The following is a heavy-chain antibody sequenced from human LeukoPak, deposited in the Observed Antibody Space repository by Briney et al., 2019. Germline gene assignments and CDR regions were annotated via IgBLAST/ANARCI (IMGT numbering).Heavy chain of an antibody. D-gene: IGHD6-13*01. Sequence: GGSLRLSCAASGFTFSSYGMNWVRQAPGKGLEWVSAISGRGGSTYYADSVKGRFTISRDNSKNTLYLQMNSLRAEDTAVYYCAKVKEIAAAKWNFDYWGQGTLVTVSS. J-gene: IGHJ4*02. CDR1: GFTFSSYG. CDR3: AKVKEIAAAKWNFDY. V-gene: IGHV3-23*01. CDR2: ISGRGGST.